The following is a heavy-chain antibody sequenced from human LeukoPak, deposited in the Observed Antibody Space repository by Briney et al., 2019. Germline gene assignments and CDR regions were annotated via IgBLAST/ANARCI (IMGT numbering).Heavy chain of an antibody. J-gene: IGHJ4*02. V-gene: IGHV4-59*01. CDR2: IYYSGSS. D-gene: IGHD6-13*01. Sequence: NPSETLSLTCTVSGGSISSYFWSWIRQPPGKGLEWIGYIYYSGSSNCNPSLKSRVTISVDTSMNQLSLKLRSVTAADTAMYYCARGDIAATGADYWGQGTLVTVSS. CDR1: GGSISSYF. CDR3: ARGDIAATGADY.